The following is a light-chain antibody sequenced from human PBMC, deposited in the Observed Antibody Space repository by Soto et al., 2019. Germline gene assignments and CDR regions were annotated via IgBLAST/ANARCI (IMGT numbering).Light chain of an antibody. V-gene: IGLV2-23*02. CDR2: EDS. CDR1: NSDVGSYNL. J-gene: IGLJ2*01. Sequence: QSALTQTASVSGSPGQSITISCTGTNSDVGSYNLVSWSQQHPGKAPKLMIYEDSKRPSGVSNRFSGSKSGNTASLTISGLQADDEADYYCCSYAGNTTVVVFGGGTKLTVL. CDR3: CSYAGNTTVVV.